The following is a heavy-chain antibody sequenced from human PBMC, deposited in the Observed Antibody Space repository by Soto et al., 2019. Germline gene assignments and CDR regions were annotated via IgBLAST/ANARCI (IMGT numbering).Heavy chain of an antibody. CDR3: ARGMNSSSWYGCFDY. V-gene: IGHV1-69*02. CDR2: IIPILGIA. Sequence: ASVKVSCKASGGTFSSYTISWVRQAPGQGLEWMGRIIPILGIANYAQKFQGRVTITADKSTSTAYMELSSLRSEDTAVYYCARGMNSSSWYGCFDYWGQGTLVTVSS. D-gene: IGHD6-13*01. J-gene: IGHJ4*02. CDR1: GGTFSSYT.